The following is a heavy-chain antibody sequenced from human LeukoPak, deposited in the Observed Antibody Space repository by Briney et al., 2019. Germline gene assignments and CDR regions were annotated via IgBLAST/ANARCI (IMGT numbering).Heavy chain of an antibody. CDR2: ISGSGGNT. Sequence: GGSLRLSCAASGFTFSSYAFSWVRQAPGKGLEWVSGISGSGGNTYYADSVKGRFTISRDNSKNTLYLQMNSLRAEDTAVYYCAKGGNYYRYFDYWGQGTLVTVSS. V-gene: IGHV3-23*01. CDR3: AKGGNYYRYFDY. CDR1: GFTFSSYA. D-gene: IGHD1-26*01. J-gene: IGHJ4*02.